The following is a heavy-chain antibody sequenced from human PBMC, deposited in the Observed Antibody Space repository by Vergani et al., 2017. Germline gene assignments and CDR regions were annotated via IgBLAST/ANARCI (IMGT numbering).Heavy chain of an antibody. CDR2: IYHSGST. J-gene: IGHJ4*02. CDR1: GYSISSGYY. Sequence: QVQLQESGPGLVKPSETLSLTCAVSGYSISSGYYWGWIRPPPGKGLEWIGSIYHSGSTYYNPSLKSRVTISVDTSKNQFSLKLSSVTAADTAVYYCARLALVAGLDYWGQGTLVTVSS. V-gene: IGHV4-38-2*01. D-gene: IGHD6-19*01. CDR3: ARLALVAGLDY.